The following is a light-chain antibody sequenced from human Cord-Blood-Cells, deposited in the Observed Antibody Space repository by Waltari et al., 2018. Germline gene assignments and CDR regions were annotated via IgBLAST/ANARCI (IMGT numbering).Light chain of an antibody. CDR1: QSVLYSSNNKNY. CDR2: WAS. CDR3: QQYYSTPYS. Sequence: DIVMTQSPDSLAVSLGERATINCKSSQSVLYSSNNKNYLAWLQQKPGQPPKLLIYWASTRESGVPYRFSGSGSGTDFTLTISSLQAEDVAVYYCQQYYSTPYSFGQGTKLEIK. V-gene: IGKV4-1*01. J-gene: IGKJ2*03.